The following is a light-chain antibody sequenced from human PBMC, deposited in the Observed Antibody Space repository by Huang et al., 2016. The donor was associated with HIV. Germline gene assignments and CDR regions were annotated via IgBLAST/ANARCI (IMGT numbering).Light chain of an antibody. Sequence: DIQMTQSPSSLSASVGDRVTITCQASQDISNYLNWYQQKPGKAAKLLIYDASNLETGVPSRFSGSGSGTDFTFTISSLQPEDIATYYCQQYDNLPWTCGQGTKVEIK. CDR2: DAS. CDR3: QQYDNLPWT. J-gene: IGKJ1*01. CDR1: QDISNY. V-gene: IGKV1-33*01.